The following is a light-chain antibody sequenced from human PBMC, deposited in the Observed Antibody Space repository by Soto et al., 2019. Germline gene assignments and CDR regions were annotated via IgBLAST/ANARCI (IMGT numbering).Light chain of an antibody. CDR1: SGSVSTSYY. V-gene: IGLV8-61*01. CDR2: STN. CDR3: VLYMGSGISV. J-gene: IGLJ2*01. Sequence: QTVVTQEPSFSVSPGGTVTLTCGLSSGSVSTSYYPSWYQQTPGQAPRTLIYSTNTRSSGVPDRFSGSILGNKAALTITGGQADDESDYYCVLYMGSGISVFGGGTKVTV.